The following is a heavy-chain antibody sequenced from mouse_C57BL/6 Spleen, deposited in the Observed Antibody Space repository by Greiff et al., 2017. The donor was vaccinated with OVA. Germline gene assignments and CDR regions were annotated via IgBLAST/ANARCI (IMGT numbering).Heavy chain of an antibody. CDR2: IHPTSGST. CDR1: GYTFTSYW. Sequence: QVQLQQPGAELVKPGASVKLSCKASGYTFTSYWMHWVKQRPGQGLEWIGMIHPTSGSTNYNEKFKSKATLTVDKSSSTAYMQLSSLTSEDSAVYYCARRRYDYLYAMDYWGQGTSVTVSS. V-gene: IGHV1-64*01. J-gene: IGHJ4*01. CDR3: ARRRYDYLYAMDY. D-gene: IGHD2-4*01.